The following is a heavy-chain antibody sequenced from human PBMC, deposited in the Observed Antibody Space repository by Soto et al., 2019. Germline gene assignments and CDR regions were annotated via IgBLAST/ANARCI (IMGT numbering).Heavy chain of an antibody. Sequence: PVASVKVSCKASGYTFTSYGISWVRQAPGQGLEWMGWISAYNGNTNYAQRLQGRVTMTTDTSTSTAYMELRSLRSDDTAVYYCARGLLGRQWLVPLVFDYWGQGTLVTVSS. J-gene: IGHJ4*02. CDR1: GYTFTSYG. CDR3: ARGLLGRQWLVPLVFDY. V-gene: IGHV1-18*01. CDR2: ISAYNGNT. D-gene: IGHD6-19*01.